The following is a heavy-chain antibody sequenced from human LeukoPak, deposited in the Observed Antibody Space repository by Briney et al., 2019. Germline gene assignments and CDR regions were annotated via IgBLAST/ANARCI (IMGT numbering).Heavy chain of an antibody. CDR3: ARDRGYCSGGSCYALPPAFDY. Sequence: GASVKVSCKASGYTFTSYYMHWVRQAPGQGLEWMGIINPSGGSTSYAQKFQGRVTMTRDTSTSTVCMELSSLRSEDTAVYYCARDRGYCSGGSCYALPPAFDYWGQGTLVTVSS. CDR2: INPSGGST. V-gene: IGHV1-46*01. D-gene: IGHD2-15*01. J-gene: IGHJ4*02. CDR1: GYTFTSYY.